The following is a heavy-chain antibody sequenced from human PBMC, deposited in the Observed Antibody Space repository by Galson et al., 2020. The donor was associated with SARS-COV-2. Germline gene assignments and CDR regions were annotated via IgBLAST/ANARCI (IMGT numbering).Heavy chain of an antibody. CDR3: ARGGSDSSWYWRV. CDR2: INQDASEN. V-gene: IGHV3-7*01. D-gene: IGHD6-13*01. Sequence: GESLKISCADSGFTFSSSWMTWVRLAPGKGLEWVANINQDASENYYVDSVKGRFTISRDNAENSLFLQMNSLRADDTAVYYCARGGSDSSWYWRVWGRGTQVTVSP. J-gene: IGHJ4*01. CDR1: GFTFSSSW.